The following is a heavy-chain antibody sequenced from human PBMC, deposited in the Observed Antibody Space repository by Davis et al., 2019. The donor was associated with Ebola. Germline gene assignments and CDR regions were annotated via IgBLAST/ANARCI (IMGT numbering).Heavy chain of an antibody. CDR3: VRSNSWYGDY. D-gene: IGHD6-13*01. CDR2: ISAYTGHT. CDR1: GFSFSDYG. V-gene: IGHV1-18*01. Sequence: AASVKVSCKASGFSFSDYGITWVRQAPGQGLQFMGWISAYTGHTNYAQTFQGRVAMTIDTSTNTLYMELRSLRSDDAAMYYCVRSNSWYGDYWGRGTLVTVSS. J-gene: IGHJ4*02.